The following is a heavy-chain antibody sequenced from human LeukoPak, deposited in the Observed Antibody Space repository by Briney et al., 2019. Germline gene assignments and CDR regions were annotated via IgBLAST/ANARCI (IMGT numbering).Heavy chain of an antibody. CDR2: ITESGGGT. D-gene: IGHD6-25*01. J-gene: IGHJ4*02. CDR3: AKGSAAGRPYYFDY. Sequence: GGSLRLSCAASGVTFGSYAMSWVRQAPGKGLEWVSAITESGGGTYNADSVKGRFTISRDNSKKTLFLQMHSLRAEDTAIYYCAKGSAAGRPYYFDYWGQGTLVTVSS. CDR1: GVTFGSYA. V-gene: IGHV3-23*01.